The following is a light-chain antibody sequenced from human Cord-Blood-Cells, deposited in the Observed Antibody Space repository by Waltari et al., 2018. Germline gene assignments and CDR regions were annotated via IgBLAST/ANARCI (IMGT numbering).Light chain of an antibody. CDR2: DVS. CDR1: SSDVGGYNY. J-gene: IGLJ3*02. V-gene: IGLV2-14*01. Sequence: QSALTQPASVSGSPGQSITIPCPGTSSDVGGYNYVSWYQQHPGKAPKLMIYDVSNRPSGVSNLFSGSKSGNTASLTISGLQAEDEADYYCSSYTSSSTWVFGGGTKLTVL. CDR3: SSYTSSSTWV.